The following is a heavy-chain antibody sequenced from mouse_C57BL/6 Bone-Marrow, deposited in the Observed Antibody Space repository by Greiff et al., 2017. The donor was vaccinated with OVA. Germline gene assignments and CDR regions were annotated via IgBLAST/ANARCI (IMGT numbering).Heavy chain of an antibody. V-gene: IGHV3-6*01. CDR1: GYSITSGYY. Sequence: EVQVVESGPGLVKPSQSLSLTCSVTGYSITSGYYWNWIQQFPGNKLEWMGYIRYDGSNNYNPSLKNRISITRDTSKNQFVLKVNTGTTEDTATYDCAREDYYGSYYFDYWGQGTTLTVSS. J-gene: IGHJ2*01. D-gene: IGHD1-1*01. CDR3: AREDYYGSYYFDY. CDR2: IRYDGSN.